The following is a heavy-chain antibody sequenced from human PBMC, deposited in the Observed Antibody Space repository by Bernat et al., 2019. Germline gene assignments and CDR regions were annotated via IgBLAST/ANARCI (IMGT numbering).Heavy chain of an antibody. V-gene: IGHV3-30*04. CDR1: RFTISSHA. CDR2: ISYDGSDE. Sequence: QEQLVESGGGVVQPGRSLRLSCEASRFTISSHAMHWVRQAPGKGLEWVAVISYDGSDESYADSVKSRFTVSRDNSRNTLYLQMNSLRAEDTAVYYCTRGLGFHYYYMDVWGKGTTVTVSS. CDR3: TRGLGFHYYYMDV. J-gene: IGHJ6*03. D-gene: IGHD3-16*01.